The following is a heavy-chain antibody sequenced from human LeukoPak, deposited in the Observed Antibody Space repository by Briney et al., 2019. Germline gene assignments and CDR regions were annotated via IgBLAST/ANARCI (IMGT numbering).Heavy chain of an antibody. D-gene: IGHD1-26*01. CDR2: ISAYNGST. CDR3: AIGSGSYYGGYFQH. Sequence: ASVKVSCKASGYTFTSYGISWVRQAPGQGLEWMGWISAYNGSTNYAQKLQGRVTMTTDTSTSTAYMELRSLRSDDTAVYYCAIGSGSYYGGYFQHWGQGTLVTVSS. J-gene: IGHJ1*01. V-gene: IGHV1-18*01. CDR1: GYTFTSYG.